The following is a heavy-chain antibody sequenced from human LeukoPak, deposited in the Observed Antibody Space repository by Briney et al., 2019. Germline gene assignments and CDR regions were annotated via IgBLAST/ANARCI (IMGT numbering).Heavy chain of an antibody. CDR3: ARSYLGYSGGAKCLGF. J-gene: IGHJ4*02. CDR1: GYTFTGYY. Sequence: SDTVPCKPSGYTFTGYYIQWVEQAPRQEVDGMEWIYPYHWGTHLAQHPQDRVHLTRDTSISTAYIELSSRGSYDTAVYYCARSYLGYSGGAKCLGFWGRGTLVMVSS. D-gene: IGHD2-15*01. CDR2: IYPYHWGT. V-gene: IGHV1-2*02.